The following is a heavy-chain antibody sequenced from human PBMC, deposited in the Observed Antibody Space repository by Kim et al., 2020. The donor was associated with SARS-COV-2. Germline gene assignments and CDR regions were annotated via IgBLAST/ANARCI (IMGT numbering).Heavy chain of an antibody. J-gene: IGHJ4*02. V-gene: IGHV4-39*01. CDR3: ARHSTTNYDYIWGSYRRPRHELDY. Sequence: SETLSLTCTVSGGSISSSSYYWGWIRQPPGKGLEWIGGIYYSGSTYYNPSLKSRVTISVDTSKNQFSLKLSSVTAADTAVYYCARHSTTNYDYIWGSYRRPRHELDYWGQGTLVTVSS. D-gene: IGHD3-16*02. CDR2: IYYSGST. CDR1: GGSISSSSYY.